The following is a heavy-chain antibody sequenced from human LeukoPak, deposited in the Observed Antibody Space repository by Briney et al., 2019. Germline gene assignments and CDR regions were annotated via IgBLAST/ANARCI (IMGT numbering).Heavy chain of an antibody. V-gene: IGHV1-46*01. Sequence: ASVKVSCKASGYTFTAHFMHWVRQAPGQGLEWMGIINPSDTSTTYAQKFQGRVTMTRDTSTSTVYMELSSLRSEDTAVYYCARGFGYQVLYNWFVPWGQGTLVTVSS. CDR3: ARGFGYQVLYNWFVP. D-gene: IGHD2-2*02. CDR1: GYTFTAHF. J-gene: IGHJ5*02. CDR2: INPSDTST.